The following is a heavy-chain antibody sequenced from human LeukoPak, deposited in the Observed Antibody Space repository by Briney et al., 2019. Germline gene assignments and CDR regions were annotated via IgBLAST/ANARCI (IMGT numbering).Heavy chain of an antibody. CDR2: IWYDGSNK. Sequence: GRSLRLSCAASGFTFSSYGMHWVRQAPVKGLEWVAVIWYDGSNKYYADSVKGRFTISRDNSKNTLYLQMNSLRAEDTAVYYCARVYGDDAFDIWGQGTMVTVSS. V-gene: IGHV3-33*01. CDR1: GFTFSSYG. CDR3: ARVYGDDAFDI. D-gene: IGHD4-17*01. J-gene: IGHJ3*02.